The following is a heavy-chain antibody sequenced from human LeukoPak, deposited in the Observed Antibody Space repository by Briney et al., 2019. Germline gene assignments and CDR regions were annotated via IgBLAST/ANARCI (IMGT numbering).Heavy chain of an antibody. Sequence: SETLSLTCTVSGGSISSGAYYWSWIRQPAGKGLEWIGRIYTSGSSDYRSTNYNPSLQSRVTLSIDTSKRHFSLTLSSVTAADTAVYYCARQPYYCSSTSCQGDAFDIWGQGTMVTVSS. J-gene: IGHJ3*02. CDR1: GGSISSGAYY. V-gene: IGHV4-61*02. CDR2: IYTSGSSDYRST. CDR3: ARQPYYCSSTSCQGDAFDI. D-gene: IGHD2-2*01.